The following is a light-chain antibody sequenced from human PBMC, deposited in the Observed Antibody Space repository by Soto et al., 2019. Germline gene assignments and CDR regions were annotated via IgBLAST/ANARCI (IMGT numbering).Light chain of an antibody. CDR3: QQSNNHPIS. J-gene: IGKJ5*01. CDR1: QAIRND. CDR2: VAS. Sequence: DIQMTQSPSSLSASVGDRVTITCRASQAIRNDVGWYQQKPGKDPKRLIYVASRLESGVPSRFSGSGSGTEFTLTISSLQPEDFATYYCQQSNNHPISFGQGTRLENK. V-gene: IGKV1-17*01.